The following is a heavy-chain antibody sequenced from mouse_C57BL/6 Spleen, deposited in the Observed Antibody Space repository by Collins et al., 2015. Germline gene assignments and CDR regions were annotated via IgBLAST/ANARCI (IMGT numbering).Heavy chain of an antibody. D-gene: IGHD1-2*01. CDR2: INPSNGRT. Sequence: QVQLQQPGAELVKPGASVKLSCKASGYTFTSYWMHWVKQRPGQGLEWIGEINPSNGRTNYNEKFKSKATLTVDKSSSTAYMQLSSLTSEDSAVYYCARKIHYYGSNFDYWGQGTTLTVSS. V-gene: IGHV1S81*02. J-gene: IGHJ2*01. CDR1: GYTFTSYW. CDR3: ARKIHYYGSNFDY.